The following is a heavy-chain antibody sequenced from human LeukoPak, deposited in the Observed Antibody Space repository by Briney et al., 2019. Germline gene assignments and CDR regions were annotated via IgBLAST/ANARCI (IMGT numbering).Heavy chain of an antibody. CDR3: AKPISGGLAVTADWFAP. V-gene: IGHV3-23*01. CDR1: GYAFSFFA. CDR2: INANSGTR. D-gene: IGHD6-19*01. J-gene: IGHJ5*01. Sequence: SGGSLRLSCEASGYAFSFFAMSWLRQAPGKGLEWVSTINANSGTRSYAASVRGRFTISRDNSKHTLYLQLNTLRADHTAVYYCAKPISGGLAVTADWFAPWGQGTLVVVSS.